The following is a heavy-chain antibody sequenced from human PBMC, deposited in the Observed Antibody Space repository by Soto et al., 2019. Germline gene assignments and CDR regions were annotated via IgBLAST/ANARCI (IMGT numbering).Heavy chain of an antibody. CDR2: ISSDGITT. J-gene: IGHJ4*02. CDR3: TRDRPIDY. CDR1: GFTFSTYW. V-gene: IGHV3-74*01. Sequence: PGGSLRLSCAASGFTFSTYWMHWVRQAPGKGLVWVSRISSDGITTNYADSVKGRFTISRDNAKNTLFLQMNSLRAEDTAVYYCTRDRPIDYWGQGTLVTVSS.